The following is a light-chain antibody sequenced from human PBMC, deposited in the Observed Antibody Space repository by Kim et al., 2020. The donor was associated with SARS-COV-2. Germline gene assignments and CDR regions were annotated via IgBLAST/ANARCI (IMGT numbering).Light chain of an antibody. CDR3: KKYDTVLWT. J-gene: IGKJ1*01. CDR2: AAS. Sequence: DIQMTQSQFSLSASVGDRVTITCRASQDIANSLAWYQQKPGTVPKLLIYAASTLQSGVPSRFSGSGSGTEFTLTIGSLQTEDVATHYCKKYDTVLWTFGPWPNLDIK. V-gene: IGKV1-27*01. CDR1: QDIANS.